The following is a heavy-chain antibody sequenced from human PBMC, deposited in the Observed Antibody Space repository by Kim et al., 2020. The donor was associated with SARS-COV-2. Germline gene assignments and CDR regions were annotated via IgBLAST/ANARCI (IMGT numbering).Heavy chain of an antibody. Sequence: GGSLRLSCAASGFTFSSYAMSWVRQAPGKGLEWVSAISGSGGSTYYADSVKGRFTISRDNSKNTLYLQMNSLRAEDTAVYYCAKWGVVVPAAMPFWHSYFDYWGQGTLVTVSS. J-gene: IGHJ4*02. CDR3: AKWGVVVPAAMPFWHSYFDY. D-gene: IGHD2-2*01. CDR2: ISGSGGST. V-gene: IGHV3-23*01. CDR1: GFTFSSYA.